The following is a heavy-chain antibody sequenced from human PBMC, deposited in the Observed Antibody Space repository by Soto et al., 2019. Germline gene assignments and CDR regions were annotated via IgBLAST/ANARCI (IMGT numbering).Heavy chain of an antibody. CDR3: ARVTAAAGTSYYFDY. V-gene: IGHV4-30-4*01. D-gene: IGHD6-13*01. CDR1: GGSISSGDYY. J-gene: IGHJ4*02. Sequence: QVQLQESGPGLVKPSQTLSLTCTVSGGSISSGDYYWSWIRQPPGKGLEWIGYIYYSGSTYYNPSLNSRVTVXXDXSXIQFSLKLSSVTAADTAVYYCARVTAAAGTSYYFDYWGQGTLVTVSS. CDR2: IYYSGST.